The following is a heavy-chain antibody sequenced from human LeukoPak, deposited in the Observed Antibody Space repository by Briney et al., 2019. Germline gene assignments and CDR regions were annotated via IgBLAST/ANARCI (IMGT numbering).Heavy chain of an antibody. Sequence: SVKVSCKASGYTFTSYGISWVRQAPGQGLEWKGWISAYNGNTNYAQKLQGRVTMTTDTSTSTAYMELRSLRSDDTAVYYCARVPYYYDSSGYYGYYYYYYGMDVWGQGTTVTVSS. CDR3: ARVPYYYDSSGYYGYYYYYYGMDV. J-gene: IGHJ6*02. D-gene: IGHD3-22*01. CDR2: ISAYNGNT. CDR1: GYTFTSYG. V-gene: IGHV1-18*01.